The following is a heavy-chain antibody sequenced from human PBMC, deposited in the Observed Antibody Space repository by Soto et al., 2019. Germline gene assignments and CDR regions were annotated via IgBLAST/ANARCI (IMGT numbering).Heavy chain of an antibody. D-gene: IGHD5-12*01. CDR3: ARVPTPRWLQGYYFDY. Sequence: GGSLRLSCAASGFTFSDYYMSWIRQAPGKGLEWVSYISSSGSTIYYADSVKGRFTISRDNAKNSLYLQMNSLRAEDTAVYYCARVPTPRWLQGYYFDYWGQGTLVTVSS. CDR1: GFTFSDYY. V-gene: IGHV3-11*01. J-gene: IGHJ4*02. CDR2: ISSSGSTI.